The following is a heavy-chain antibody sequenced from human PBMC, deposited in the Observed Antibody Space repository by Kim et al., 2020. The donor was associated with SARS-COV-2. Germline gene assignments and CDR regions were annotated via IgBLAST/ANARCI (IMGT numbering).Heavy chain of an antibody. Sequence: SETLSLTCTVSGGSISSYYWSWIRQPPGKGLEWIGYIYYTGSTNYNPSLKSRVTISVDTSRNQFSLKLSSMTAADTAVYYCARGVSSSWYSFDYWGQGTLVTVSS. V-gene: IGHV4-59*01. CDR2: IYYTGST. J-gene: IGHJ4*02. CDR3: ARGVSSSWYSFDY. D-gene: IGHD6-13*01. CDR1: GGSISSYY.